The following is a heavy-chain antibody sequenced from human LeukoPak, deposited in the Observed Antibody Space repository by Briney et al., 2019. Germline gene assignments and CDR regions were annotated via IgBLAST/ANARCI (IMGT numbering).Heavy chain of an antibody. D-gene: IGHD3-10*01. CDR1: RFTFSSYA. J-gene: IGHJ3*02. V-gene: IGHV3-23*01. CDR3: AKDSLWFREEVDAFDI. CDR2: ISGSGGST. Sequence: PGGSLRLSCAASRFTFSSYAMSWVRQAPGKGLEWVSAISGSGGSTYYADSVKGRFTISRDNSKNTLYLQMNSLRAEDTAVYYCAKDSLWFREEVDAFDIWGQGTMVTVSS.